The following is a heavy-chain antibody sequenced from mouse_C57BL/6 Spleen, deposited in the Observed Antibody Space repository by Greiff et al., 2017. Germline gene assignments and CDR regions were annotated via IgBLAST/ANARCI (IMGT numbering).Heavy chain of an antibody. V-gene: IGHV1-55*01. CDR1: GYTFTSYW. CDR3: ARTTVVPDYYAMDY. J-gene: IGHJ4*01. D-gene: IGHD1-1*01. Sequence: VQLHQPGAELVKPGASVKMSCKASGYTFTSYWITWVKQRPGQGLEWIGDIYPGSGSTNYHEKFKSKATLTVDTSSSTAYMQLSSLTSEDSAVYYCARTTVVPDYYAMDYWGQGTSVTVSS. CDR2: IYPGSGST.